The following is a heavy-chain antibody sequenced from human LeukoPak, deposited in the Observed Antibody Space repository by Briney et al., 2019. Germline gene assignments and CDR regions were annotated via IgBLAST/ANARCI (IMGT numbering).Heavy chain of an antibody. V-gene: IGHV1-2*02. CDR1: GYTFTGYY. J-gene: IGHJ4*02. Sequence: ASVKVSCKASGYTFTGYYMHWVRQAPGQGLEWMGWINPNSGGTNYAQKFQGRVTMTRNTSISTAYMELSSLRSEDTAVYYCAIGGYYYGSGSYYLFDYWGQGTLVTVSS. D-gene: IGHD3-10*01. CDR2: INPNSGGT. CDR3: AIGGYYYGSGSYYLFDY.